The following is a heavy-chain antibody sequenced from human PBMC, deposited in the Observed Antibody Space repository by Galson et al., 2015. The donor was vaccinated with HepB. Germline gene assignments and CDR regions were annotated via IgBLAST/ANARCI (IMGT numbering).Heavy chain of an antibody. CDR1: GFTFTSYS. CDR2: VSAGGGGT. V-gene: IGHV3-23*01. CDR3: AKVTTVTTIKNVFDI. Sequence: SLSLSCAASGFTFTSYSMHWVRQTLGKGLEWVSAVSAGGGGTYYADSVKGRFTISRDNSNNTLYLQMNSLRAEDTAVYYCAKVTTVTTIKNVFDIWGQGTMVTISS. J-gene: IGHJ3*02. D-gene: IGHD4-17*01.